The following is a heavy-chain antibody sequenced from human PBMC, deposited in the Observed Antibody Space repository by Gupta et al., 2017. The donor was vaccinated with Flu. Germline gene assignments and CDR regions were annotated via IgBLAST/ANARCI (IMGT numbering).Heavy chain of an antibody. CDR1: GFIFYTYG. CDR3: AKTPRDYGDYDYYFDY. V-gene: IGHV3-30*18. Sequence: QVQLVESGGGVAQPGRSLRLSCAASGFIFYTYGMVWVRQAPGKGLEWVAFISYDGSKQSYADSVKGRFTISRDNSRNSLYLQMSSLRPEDTAVYHCAKTPRDYGDYDYYFDYWGQGTLVTVSS. CDR2: ISYDGSKQ. J-gene: IGHJ4*02. D-gene: IGHD4-17*01.